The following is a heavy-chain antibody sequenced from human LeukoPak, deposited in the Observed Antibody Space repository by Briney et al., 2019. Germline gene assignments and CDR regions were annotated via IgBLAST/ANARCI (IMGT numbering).Heavy chain of an antibody. D-gene: IGHD5-12*01. CDR3: ATDLRVVATTGNY. Sequence: ASVKVSCKASGYTFTSYDINWVRQATGQGLEWMGWMNPNSGNTGYAQKFQGRVTMTRNTSISTAYMELSSLRSEDTAVYYCATDLRVVATTGNYWGQGTLVTVSS. J-gene: IGHJ4*02. CDR2: MNPNSGNT. CDR1: GYTFTSYD. V-gene: IGHV1-8*01.